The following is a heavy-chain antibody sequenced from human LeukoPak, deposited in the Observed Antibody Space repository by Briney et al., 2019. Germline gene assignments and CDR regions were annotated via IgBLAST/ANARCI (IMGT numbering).Heavy chain of an antibody. J-gene: IGHJ4*02. D-gene: IGHD5-18*01. V-gene: IGHV3-30-3*01. CDR2: ISYDGSNN. Sequence: PGGTLRLTCAAPGFTFSSYAMHWVRQAPGKGLEWVAVISYDGSNNYYADSVKGRFTISRDNSENTLYLQMNSLRAEDTAVYYCARDRYGMDTAMGTFDYWGQGTLVTVSS. CDR3: ARDRYGMDTAMGTFDY. CDR1: GFTFSSYA.